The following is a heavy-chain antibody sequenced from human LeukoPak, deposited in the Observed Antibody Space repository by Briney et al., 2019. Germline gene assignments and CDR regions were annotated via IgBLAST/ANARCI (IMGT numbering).Heavy chain of an antibody. CDR1: GFTFSNYW. V-gene: IGHV3-7*01. D-gene: IGHD6-13*01. J-gene: IGHJ4*02. Sequence: GGSLRLSCAASGFTFSNYWMSWVGQAPGKGLEWVANIKEYGSEKYYVDSVKGRFTISRHNTKSSLYLEMNSLRVEDTAVYYCARPAYSSTWYYFEYWRQGTLVAVSS. CDR3: ARPAYSSTWYYFEY. CDR2: IKEYGSEK.